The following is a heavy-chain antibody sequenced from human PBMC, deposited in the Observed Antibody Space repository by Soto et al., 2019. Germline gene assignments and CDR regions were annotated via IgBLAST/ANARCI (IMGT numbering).Heavy chain of an antibody. CDR1: GYTFTSYG. V-gene: IGHV1-18*01. CDR2: ISAYNGNT. J-gene: IGHJ4*02. D-gene: IGHD3-10*01. CDR3: ARVSTRTVVRGVIWSGGH. Sequence: QVQLVQSGAEVKKPGASVKVSCKASGYTFTSYGISWVRQAPGQGLEWMGWISAYNGNTNYAQKLQGRVTMTTDTSTSTAWMELRSLRSDDTAVYCCARVSTRTVVRGVIWSGGHWCQGTLVTVSS.